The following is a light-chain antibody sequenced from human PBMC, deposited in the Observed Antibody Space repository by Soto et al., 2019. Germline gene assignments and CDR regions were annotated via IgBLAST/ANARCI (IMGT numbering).Light chain of an antibody. J-gene: IGLJ2*01. CDR3: QAWHSTTPVI. Sequence: ELTQPPSVSVSPGQTASITCSGDKLGDTYTCWYQQKPGQSPVLVIYQDGKRPSGIPERFSGSSSGNTATLTISGTQAMDEADYYCQAWHSTTPVIFGGGTKLTVL. CDR2: QDG. CDR1: KLGDTY. V-gene: IGLV3-1*01.